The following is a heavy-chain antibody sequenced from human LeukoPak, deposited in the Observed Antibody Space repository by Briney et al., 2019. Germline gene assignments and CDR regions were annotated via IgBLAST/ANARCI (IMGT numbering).Heavy chain of an antibody. D-gene: IGHD3-10*01. CDR3: ARGDPMVLSR. J-gene: IGHJ4*02. CDR1: GGSISSGGYY. V-gene: IGHV4-61*08. CDR2: IYYSGST. Sequence: SETLSLTCTVSGGSISSGGYYWSWIRQHPGKGLEWIGYIYYSGSTNYNPSLKSRVTISVDTSKNQFSLKLSSVTAADTAVYYCARGDPMVLSRWGQGTLVTVSS.